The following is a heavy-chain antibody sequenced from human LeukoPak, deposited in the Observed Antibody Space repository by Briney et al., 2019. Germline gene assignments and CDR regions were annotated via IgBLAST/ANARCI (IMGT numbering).Heavy chain of an antibody. J-gene: IGHJ4*02. V-gene: IGHV3-53*01. CDR1: GFTVSSNY. D-gene: IGHD5-24*01. CDR3: ASGRQGRWLQVRGWYYFDY. Sequence: GGSLRLSCAASGFTVSSNYMSWVRQAPGKGLEWVSVIYGGGSTYYADSVKGRFTISRDNSKNTLYLQMSSLRAEDTAVYYCASGRQGRWLQVRGWYYFDYWGQGTLVTVSS. CDR2: IYGGGST.